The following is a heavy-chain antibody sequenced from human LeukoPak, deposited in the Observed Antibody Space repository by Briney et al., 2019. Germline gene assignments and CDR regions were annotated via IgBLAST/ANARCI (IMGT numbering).Heavy chain of an antibody. J-gene: IGHJ5*02. CDR2: ISGSGGST. Sequence: PRGSLRLSCAASGFTFSSYAMSWVRQAPGKGLEWVSAISGSGGSTYYVDSVKGRFTISRDNSKNTLYLQMNSLRAEDTAVYYCAKGAGYYYGSGSANWFDPWGQGTLVTVSS. D-gene: IGHD3-10*01. CDR3: AKGAGYYYGSGSANWFDP. CDR1: GFTFSSYA. V-gene: IGHV3-23*01.